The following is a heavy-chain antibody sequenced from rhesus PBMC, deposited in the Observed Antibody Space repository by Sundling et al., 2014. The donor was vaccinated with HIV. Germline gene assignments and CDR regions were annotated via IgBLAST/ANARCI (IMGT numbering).Heavy chain of an antibody. Sequence: QVQLQESGPAVVKPSETLSLTCAVSGGSISDNYYWNWIRQPPGKGLEWIGNFYGSSGSRYYNPSLKSQVAISIDTSKKQFSLKLSSVTAADTAVYYCAQEWNTWGDWFAVWGQGVVVTVSS. CDR2: FYGSSGSR. D-gene: IGHD3-3*01. J-gene: IGHJ6*01. V-gene: IGHV4S9*01. CDR1: GGSISDNYY. CDR3: AQEWNTWGDWFAV.